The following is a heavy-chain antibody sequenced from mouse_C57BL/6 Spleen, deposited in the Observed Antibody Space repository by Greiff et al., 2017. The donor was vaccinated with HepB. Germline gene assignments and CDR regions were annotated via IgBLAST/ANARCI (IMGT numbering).Heavy chain of an antibody. J-gene: IGHJ2*01. Sequence: QVQLQQPGAELVRPGSSVKLSCKASGYTFTSYWMDWVKQRPGQGLEWIGNIYPSDSETHYNQKFKDKATLTVDKSSSTAYMQLSSLTSEDSAVYYCARCDGTLFDYWGQGTTLTVSS. V-gene: IGHV1-61*01. CDR2: IYPSDSET. CDR3: ARCDGTLFDY. D-gene: IGHD2-3*01. CDR1: GYTFTSYW.